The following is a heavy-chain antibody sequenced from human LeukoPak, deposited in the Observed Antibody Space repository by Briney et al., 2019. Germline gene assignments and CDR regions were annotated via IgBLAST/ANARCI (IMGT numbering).Heavy chain of an antibody. D-gene: IGHD5-18*01. Sequence: ASVKVSCKASGYTFTAFYIHWVRQAPGQGLEWMGWINPNSGGTNYAQKFQGRVTMTRDTSISTAYMELSRPRSDDTAVYYCARDTLSKRGYSYDIWGQGTLVTVSS. CDR2: INPNSGGT. CDR3: ARDTLSKRGYSYDI. V-gene: IGHV1-2*02. CDR1: GYTFTAFY. J-gene: IGHJ4*02.